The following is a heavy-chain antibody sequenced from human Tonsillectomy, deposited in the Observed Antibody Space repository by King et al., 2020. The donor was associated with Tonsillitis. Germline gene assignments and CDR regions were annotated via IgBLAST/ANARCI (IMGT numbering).Heavy chain of an antibody. CDR3: ARRGAAADFDY. CDR2: IYPGDSDT. D-gene: IGHD6-13*01. CDR1: AYIFTNYW. J-gene: IGHJ4*02. Sequence: VQLVESGAEVNKPGESLKISCKGSAYIFTNYWIAWVRQMPGKGLEWMGIIYPGDSDTRYSPSFQGQVTISADKSINTAYLQWSSLKASDTAIYYCARRGAAADFDYWGQGTLVTVSS. V-gene: IGHV5-51*01.